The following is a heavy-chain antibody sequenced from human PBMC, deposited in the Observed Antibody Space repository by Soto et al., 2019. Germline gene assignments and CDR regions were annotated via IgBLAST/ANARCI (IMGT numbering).Heavy chain of an antibody. V-gene: IGHV3-53*01. CDR2: IYSTGTT. J-gene: IGHJ4*02. CDR1: GFTVGNNY. D-gene: IGHD3-10*01. CDR3: AKDGRGSGSHYNSFGY. Sequence: VQLVESGGGLIQPGGSLKLSFAASGFTVGNNYMSWVRQAPGKGLEWVSLIYSTGTTKYADSVKGRFTVSRDNAKNTLYLQMNSLRAEDTAVYYCAKDGRGSGSHYNSFGYWGQGTLVTVSS.